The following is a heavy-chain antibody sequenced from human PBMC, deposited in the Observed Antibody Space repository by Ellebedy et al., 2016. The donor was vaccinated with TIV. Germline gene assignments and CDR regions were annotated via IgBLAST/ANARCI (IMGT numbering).Heavy chain of an antibody. J-gene: IGHJ6*02. Sequence: PGGSLRLSCAASGLTFSNYGMNWVRQAPGKGLEWVADISNDGSIKNYADSVKGRFTISRDNSKNTLDLQMNSLRAEDTAVFYCARETILHDHYGMDVWGQGTTVTVSS. CDR3: ARETILHDHYGMDV. D-gene: IGHD4/OR15-4a*01. CDR1: GLTFSNYG. CDR2: ISNDGSIK. V-gene: IGHV3-30*03.